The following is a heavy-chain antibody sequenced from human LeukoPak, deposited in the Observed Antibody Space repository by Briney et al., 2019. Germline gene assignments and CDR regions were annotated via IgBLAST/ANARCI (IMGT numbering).Heavy chain of an antibody. J-gene: IGHJ4*02. CDR2: ISAYNGNT. CDR3: AKDSAKKYDDY. D-gene: IGHD2/OR15-2a*01. V-gene: IGHV1-18*01. CDR1: GYIFTSYG. Sequence: ASVKVSCKASGYIFTSYGISWVRQAPGQGLEWMGWISAYNGNTNYAQKLQGRVTMTTDTSTTTAYMELRSLRSDDTAVYYCAKDSAKKYDDYWGQGTLVTVSS.